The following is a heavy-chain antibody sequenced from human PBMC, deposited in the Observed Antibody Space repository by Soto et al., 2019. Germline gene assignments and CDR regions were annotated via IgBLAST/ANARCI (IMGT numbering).Heavy chain of an antibody. CDR3: ARVGMDIVVVPAVPPLFDY. D-gene: IGHD2-2*03. CDR2: IYYSGST. J-gene: IGHJ4*02. V-gene: IGHV4-59*01. CDR1: GGSISSYY. Sequence: LSLTCTVSGGSISSYYWSWIRQPPGKGLEWIGYIYYSGSTNYNPSLKSRVTISVDTSKNQFSLKLSSVTAADTAVYYCARVGMDIVVVPAVPPLFDYWGQGTLVTVSS.